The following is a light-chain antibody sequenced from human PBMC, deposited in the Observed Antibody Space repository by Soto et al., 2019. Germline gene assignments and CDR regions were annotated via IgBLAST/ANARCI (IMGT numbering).Light chain of an antibody. CDR3: QKYNSAPLT. J-gene: IGKJ4*01. CDR2: AAS. CDR1: QGISNY. Sequence: DIKMTQSPSSLSASVGDRVTITCRASQGISNYLAWYQQKPGKVPKLLIYAASTLQSGLPSRFSGSVSGTDFTLTISSLKPGDVATYYCQKYNSAPLTFVGGTKVEIK. V-gene: IGKV1-27*01.